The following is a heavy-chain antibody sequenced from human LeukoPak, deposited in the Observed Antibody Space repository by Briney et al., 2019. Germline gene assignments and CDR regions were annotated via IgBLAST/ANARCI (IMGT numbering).Heavy chain of an antibody. CDR3: ARPTSIAAAGMGFHY. CDR1: GFTFSSYA. J-gene: IGHJ4*02. Sequence: GGSLRLSCAASGFTFSSYAMHWVRQAPGKGLEWVAVISYDGSNKYYADSVKGRFTISRDNSKNTLYLQMNSLRAEDTAVYYCARPTSIAAAGMGFHYWGQGTLVTVSS. D-gene: IGHD6-13*01. CDR2: ISYDGSNK. V-gene: IGHV3-30*01.